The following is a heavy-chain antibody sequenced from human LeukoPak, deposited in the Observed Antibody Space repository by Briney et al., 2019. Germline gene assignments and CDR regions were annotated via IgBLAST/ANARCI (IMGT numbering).Heavy chain of an antibody. CDR3: ARAQDRSAAQSAIDP. CDR2: INPNSGGT. D-gene: IGHD3-22*01. J-gene: IGHJ5*02. Sequence: ASVKVSCKASGYTFTGYYMHWVRQAPGQGLEWMGWINPNSGGTNYAQKFQGRVTMTRDTSISTAYMELSRLRSDDTAVYYCARAQDRSAAQSAIDPWGQGTLVTVSS. V-gene: IGHV1-2*02. CDR1: GYTFTGYY.